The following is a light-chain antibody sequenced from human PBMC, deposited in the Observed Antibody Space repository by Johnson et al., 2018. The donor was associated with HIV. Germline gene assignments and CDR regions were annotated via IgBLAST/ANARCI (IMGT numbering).Light chain of an antibody. CDR2: ENN. CDR1: SSDMGNYA. Sequence: SVLTQPPSVSAAPGQKVTISCSGSSSDMGNYAVSWYQQLPGTAPKLLIYENNKRPSGIPDRFSGSKSGTSATLGITGLQTGDEADYYCGTWDSSLSAQVFGTGTKVTVL. V-gene: IGLV1-51*02. CDR3: GTWDSSLSAQV. J-gene: IGLJ1*01.